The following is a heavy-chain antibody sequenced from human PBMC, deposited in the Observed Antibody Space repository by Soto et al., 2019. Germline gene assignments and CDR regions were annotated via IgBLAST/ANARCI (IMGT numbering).Heavy chain of an antibody. CDR1: GFTFSGST. J-gene: IGHJ1*01. CDR3: TGGYCTGGTCYSGYFQH. CDR2: IRSKANDYAT. D-gene: IGHD2-15*01. Sequence: EVQLVQSGGGLVQPGGSLKLSCAASGFTFSGSTVHWVRQASGEGLQWVGRIRSKANDYATPYIASGKGRFTISRDDSRNTAYLQMSDLKTEDTAVYYCTGGYCTGGTCYSGYFQHWGQGALVTVSS. V-gene: IGHV3-73*02.